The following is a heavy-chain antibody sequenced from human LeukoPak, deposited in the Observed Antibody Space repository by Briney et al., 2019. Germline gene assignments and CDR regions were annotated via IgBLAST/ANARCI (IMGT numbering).Heavy chain of an antibody. CDR1: GGTFSSYA. CDR2: IIPIFGTA. D-gene: IGHD5-12*01. CDR3: ARGGWLQAFDI. J-gene: IGHJ3*02. V-gene: IGHV1-69*06. Sequence: WASVKVSCKASGGTFSSYAISWVRQAPGQGLEWMGGIIPIFGTANYAQKFQGRVTITADKSTSTAYMELSSLRSEDTAVYYCARGGWLQAFDIWGQGTMVTVSS.